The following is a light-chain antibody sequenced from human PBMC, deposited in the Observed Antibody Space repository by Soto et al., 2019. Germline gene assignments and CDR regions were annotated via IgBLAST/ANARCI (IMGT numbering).Light chain of an antibody. Sequence: QSALAQPASVSASPGQSITISCTGTSSDVGKFDYVSWYQHHPGKAPKLVISAVTRRSSGISDRFSGSKSGNTASLTISGLQAEDEADYYCASYTTSTTQVFGGGTKFTVL. CDR3: ASYTTSTTQV. CDR1: SSDVGKFDY. V-gene: IGLV2-14*01. CDR2: AVT. J-gene: IGLJ3*02.